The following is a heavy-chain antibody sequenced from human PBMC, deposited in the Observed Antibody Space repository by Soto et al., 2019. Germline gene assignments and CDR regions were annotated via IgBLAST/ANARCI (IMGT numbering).Heavy chain of an antibody. CDR1: GGSISSGGYY. D-gene: IGHD1-1*01. V-gene: IGHV4-31*03. Sequence: PSETLSLTCTVSGGSISSGGYYWSWIRQHPGKGLEWIGYIYYSGSTYYNPSLKSRVTISVDTSKNQFSLKLSSVTAADTAVYYCARGSLNWNSLGWFDPWGQGTLVTVSS. CDR3: ARGSLNWNSLGWFDP. J-gene: IGHJ5*02. CDR2: IYYSGST.